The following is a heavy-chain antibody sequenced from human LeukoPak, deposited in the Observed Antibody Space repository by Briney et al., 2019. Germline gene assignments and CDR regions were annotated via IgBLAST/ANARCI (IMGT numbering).Heavy chain of an antibody. J-gene: IGHJ4*02. D-gene: IGHD6-19*01. CDR3: AKHLRTSVWFFDS. Sequence: GGSLRLSCAASGFTFSNYALSWVRQAPGKGLEWVSLISFSSLTTEYADSVKGRSTTSRDNSKNTFFLQMNSLNADDTAVYYCAKHLRTSVWFFDSWGQGTLVTVSS. CDR2: ISFSSLTT. CDR1: GFTFSNYA. V-gene: IGHV3-23*01.